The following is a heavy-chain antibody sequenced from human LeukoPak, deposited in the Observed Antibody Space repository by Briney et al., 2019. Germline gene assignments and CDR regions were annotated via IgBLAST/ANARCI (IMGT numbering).Heavy chain of an antibody. CDR2: IYTTGNT. CDR3: ARGKYYYDSNSSYRYFDP. CDR1: GGSISGYY. Sequence: SETQSLTCTVSGGSISGYYWSWIRQPAGKGLEWIGRIYTTGNTNYNPSLKSRVTMSIDTPKKQFSLKLSSVTAADTAVYYCARGKYYYDSNSSYRYFDPWGQGTLVTVSS. D-gene: IGHD3-22*01. V-gene: IGHV4-4*07. J-gene: IGHJ5*02.